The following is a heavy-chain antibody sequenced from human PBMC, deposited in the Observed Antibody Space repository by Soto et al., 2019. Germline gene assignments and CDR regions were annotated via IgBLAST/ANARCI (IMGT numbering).Heavy chain of an antibody. CDR3: AREANREYDYIWRSYRYAWFVP. J-gene: IGHJ5*02. CDR2: IKRDGSEK. D-gene: IGHD3-16*02. Sequence: PGGSLRLSCAASGFTFSSYWMSWVRQAPGKGLEWVANIKRDGSEKYYVDSVKGRFTISRDNAKNSLYLQMNSLRAEDTAVYYCAREANREYDYIWRSYRYAWFVPAGQGTLVSVSA. CDR1: GFTFSSYW. V-gene: IGHV3-7*01.